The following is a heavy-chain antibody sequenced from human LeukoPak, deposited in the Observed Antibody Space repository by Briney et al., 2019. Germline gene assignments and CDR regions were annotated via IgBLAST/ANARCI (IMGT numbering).Heavy chain of an antibody. CDR2: IKQDGSEK. CDR3: ATDYYDSSGYHGAFDI. J-gene: IGHJ3*02. CDR1: GFTFSSYW. D-gene: IGHD3-22*01. V-gene: IGHV3-7*01. Sequence: GGSLRLSCAASGFTFSSYWMSWVRQAPGKGLEWVANIKQDGSEKYYVDSVKGRFTISRDNAKNSLYLQMNSLRAEDTAVYYCATDYYDSSGYHGAFDIWGQGTMVTVSS.